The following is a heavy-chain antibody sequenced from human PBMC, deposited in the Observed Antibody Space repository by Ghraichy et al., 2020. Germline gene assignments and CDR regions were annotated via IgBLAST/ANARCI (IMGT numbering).Heavy chain of an antibody. CDR3: ARSPAPYYYDSSGYYPRNYFDY. Sequence: SETLSLTCTVSGGSISSYYWSWIRQPAGKGLEWIGRIYTSGSTNYNPSLKSRVTMSVDTSKNQFSLKLSSVTAADTAVYYCARSPAPYYYDSSGYYPRNYFDYWGQGTLVTVSS. CDR1: GGSISSYY. CDR2: IYTSGST. J-gene: IGHJ4*02. V-gene: IGHV4-4*07. D-gene: IGHD3-22*01.